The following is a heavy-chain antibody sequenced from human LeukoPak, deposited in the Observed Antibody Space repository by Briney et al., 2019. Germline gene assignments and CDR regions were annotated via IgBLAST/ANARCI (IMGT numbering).Heavy chain of an antibody. D-gene: IGHD5-18*01. Sequence: SETLSLTCTVSGGSISSGSYYWSWIRQPAGKGLEWIGRIYTSGSTNYNPSLKSRVTISVDTSKNQFSLKLSSVTAADTAVYYCARVRYLQLWFDYWGQGTLVTVSS. J-gene: IGHJ4*02. CDR3: ARVRYLQLWFDY. CDR1: GGSISSGSYY. CDR2: IYTSGST. V-gene: IGHV4-61*02.